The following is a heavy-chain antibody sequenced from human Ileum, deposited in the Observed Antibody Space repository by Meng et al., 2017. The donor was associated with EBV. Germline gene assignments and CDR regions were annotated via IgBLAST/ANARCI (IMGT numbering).Heavy chain of an antibody. Sequence: QVELVPFGAEGEGAGASVSVSCRAFGYTFTGYYIHWLRQAPGQGLEGMGRINPNGGDRNYAQNFHGRVTLTLDMAIHTAIMDLSSLKSDDTAVYYCARFRIQAGALNTWGQGTLVTVSS. CDR3: ARFRIQAGALNT. CDR1: GYTFTGYY. D-gene: IGHD2/OR15-2a*01. CDR2: INPNGGDR. V-gene: IGHV1-2*06. J-gene: IGHJ5*02.